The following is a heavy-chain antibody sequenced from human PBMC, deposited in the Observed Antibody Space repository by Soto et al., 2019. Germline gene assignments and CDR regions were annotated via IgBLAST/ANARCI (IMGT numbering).Heavy chain of an antibody. J-gene: IGHJ6*03. CDR3: ARDHPLYSGYDYYYYYMDV. D-gene: IGHD5-12*01. V-gene: IGHV4-31*03. CDR1: GGSISSGGYY. CDR2: IYYSGST. Sequence: SETLSLTCTVSGGSISSGGYYWSWIRQHPGKGLEWIGYIYYSGSTYYNPSLKSRVTISVDTSKNQFSLKLSSVTAADTAVYYCARDHPLYSGYDYYYYYMDVWGKGTTVTVSS.